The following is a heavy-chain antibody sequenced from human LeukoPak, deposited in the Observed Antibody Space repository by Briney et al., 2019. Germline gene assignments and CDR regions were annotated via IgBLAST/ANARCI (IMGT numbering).Heavy chain of an antibody. CDR3: ARDHSSRCQLFDY. CDR2: ISAYNGNT. Sequence: ASVKVSCKASGYTFTSYGISWVRQAPGQGLEWMGWISAYNGNTMYAQKLQGRVTITTDTSTTTGYMELRSLRSDDTAVYYCARDHSSRCQLFDYWGQGTLVTVSS. J-gene: IGHJ4*02. D-gene: IGHD6-13*01. V-gene: IGHV1-18*01. CDR1: GYTFTSYG.